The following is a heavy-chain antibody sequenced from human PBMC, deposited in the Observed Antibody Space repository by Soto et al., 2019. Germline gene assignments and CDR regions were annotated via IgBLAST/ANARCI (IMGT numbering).Heavy chain of an antibody. CDR3: ARARGYSSSWSDY. Sequence: EVQLVESGGGLVQPGRSLRLSCAASGFTFDDYALHWVRQAPGKGLEWVSGISWNSGSIGYADSVKGRFTISRDNANNSLYLQMNSLRAEDTALDYCARARGYSSSWSDYWGQGTLVPGSS. V-gene: IGHV3-9*01. CDR2: ISWNSGSI. CDR1: GFTFDDYA. J-gene: IGHJ4*02. D-gene: IGHD6-13*01.